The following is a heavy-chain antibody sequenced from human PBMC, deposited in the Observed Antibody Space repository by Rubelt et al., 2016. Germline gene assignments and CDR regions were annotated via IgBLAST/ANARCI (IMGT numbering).Heavy chain of an antibody. V-gene: IGHV1-8*01. Sequence: QVQLVQSGAEVKKPGASVKVSCKTSGYTFTGYDINWVRQATGQGLEWMGRMNPNNGETAFAQKFQDRVAMTRDISTRTAYMELSSLTSEDTGLYYGAKDVGVVTAMKDWGQGTLVTVSS. J-gene: IGHJ4*02. CDR2: MNPNNGET. CDR3: AKDVGVVTAMKD. D-gene: IGHD2-21*02. CDR1: GYTFTGYD.